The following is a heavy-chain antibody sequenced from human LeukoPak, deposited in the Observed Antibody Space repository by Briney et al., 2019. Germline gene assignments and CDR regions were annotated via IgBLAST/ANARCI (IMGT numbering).Heavy chain of an antibody. J-gene: IGHJ3*02. D-gene: IGHD6-19*01. CDR3: ARDPSWGSYSSGHNDNAFDI. CDR2: IWYDGSNK. V-gene: IGHV3-33*01. Sequence: PGGSLRVSCAASGFTFSSYGMPWVRQAPGKGLEWVAVIWYDGSNKYYADSVKGRFTISRDNSKNTLYLQMNSLRAEDTAVYYCARDPSWGSYSSGHNDNAFDIWGQGTMVTVSS. CDR1: GFTFSSYG.